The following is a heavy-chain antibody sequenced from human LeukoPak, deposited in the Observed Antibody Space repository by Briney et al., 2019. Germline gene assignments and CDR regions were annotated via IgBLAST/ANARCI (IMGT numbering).Heavy chain of an antibody. Sequence: ASVKVSCKASGFTLNRYGISWVRQAPGQGLEWMGWISAYNGDTNYAQKFQGRVTMTTDTSASTAYMELRSLISDDTAVYYCARDPSNTSGRYAYFDYWGQGTLVTVSS. CDR1: GFTLNRYG. CDR2: ISAYNGDT. V-gene: IGHV1-18*01. D-gene: IGHD6-19*01. J-gene: IGHJ4*02. CDR3: ARDPSNTSGRYAYFDY.